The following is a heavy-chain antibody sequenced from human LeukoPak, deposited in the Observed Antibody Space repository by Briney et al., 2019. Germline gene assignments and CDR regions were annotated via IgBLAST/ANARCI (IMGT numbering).Heavy chain of an antibody. D-gene: IGHD2-15*01. CDR2: IYNSGSI. Sequence: SEALSLTCTVSGASINSHYCNWIRQSPGKGLQWIGYIYNSGSINYNPSLKSRVTISVDTSKNQFSLKLSSVTAADTAIYYCATKVRGGFDIWGQGTMVTVSS. V-gene: IGHV4-59*11. CDR3: ATKVRGGFDI. CDR1: GASINSHY. J-gene: IGHJ3*02.